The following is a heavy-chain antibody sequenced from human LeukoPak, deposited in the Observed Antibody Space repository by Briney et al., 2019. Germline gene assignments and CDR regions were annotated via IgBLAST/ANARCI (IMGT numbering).Heavy chain of an antibody. Sequence: PSETLSLTCTVSGGSISSYYWSWIRQPPGKGLEWIGYIYYSGSTNYNPSLKSRVTISVDTSKNQFSLKLSSVTAADTAVYYCARDPGYDIKSWYYYGMDVWGKWTTVTVSS. CDR1: GGSISSYY. V-gene: IGHV4-59*01. CDR2: IYYSGST. CDR3: ARDPGYDIKSWYYYGMDV. J-gene: IGHJ6*04. D-gene: IGHD3-9*01.